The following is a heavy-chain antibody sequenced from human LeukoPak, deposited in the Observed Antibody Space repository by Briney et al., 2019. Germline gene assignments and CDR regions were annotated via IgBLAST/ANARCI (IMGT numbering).Heavy chain of an antibody. CDR2: ISGSGGST. J-gene: IGHJ3*02. V-gene: IGHV3-23*01. Sequence: GGSLRLSCAASGFTFSSYAMSWVRQAPGKGLEWVLAISGSGGSTYYADSVKGRFTISRDNSKNTLYLQMNSLRAEDTAVYYCAKVGPGGVGATIAAFDIWGQGTMVTVSS. D-gene: IGHD1-26*01. CDR1: GFTFSSYA. CDR3: AKVGPGGVGATIAAFDI.